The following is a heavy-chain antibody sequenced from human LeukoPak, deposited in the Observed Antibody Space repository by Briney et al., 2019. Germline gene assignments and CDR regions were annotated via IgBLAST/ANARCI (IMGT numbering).Heavy chain of an antibody. CDR1: GFLFSSYV. V-gene: IGHV3-33*01. D-gene: IGHD4-17*01. J-gene: IGHJ5*02. Sequence: GTSLRLSCAGSGFLFSSYVMHWVRQAPGKGLEWVAAISHDETYKYCADSLRGRATISRDNSKNTLYLQMHSLRADDTAVYYCARHGDYVGWFDPWGQGTLVTVSS. CDR3: ARHGDYVGWFDP. CDR2: ISHDETYK.